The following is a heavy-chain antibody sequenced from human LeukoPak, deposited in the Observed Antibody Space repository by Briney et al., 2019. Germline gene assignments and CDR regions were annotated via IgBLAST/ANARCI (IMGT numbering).Heavy chain of an antibody. D-gene: IGHD2-21*02. CDR3: AVTLAYCGGDCYSPFFDY. Sequence: GESLKISCKGSGYSSTSYWIGWVRQMPGKGLEWIGIIYPGDSDTRYSPSFQGQVTISADKSISTAYLQWSSLKASDTAMYYCAVTLAYCGGDCYSPFFDYWGQGTLVTVSS. J-gene: IGHJ4*02. CDR2: IYPGDSDT. V-gene: IGHV5-51*01. CDR1: GYSSTSYW.